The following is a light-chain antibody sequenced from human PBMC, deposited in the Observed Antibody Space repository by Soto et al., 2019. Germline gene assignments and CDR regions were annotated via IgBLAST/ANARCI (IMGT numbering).Light chain of an antibody. CDR3: AAWDDSLNVHYV. V-gene: IGLV1-44*01. Sequence: QSVLTQPPSASGTPGQRVTISCSGSSSNIRSNTVNWYQQLPGTAPKLLIYSNNQRPSGVPDLFSGSKSGTSASLAISGLQSEDEADYYCAAWDDSLNVHYVFGTGTKVTVL. CDR1: SSNIRSNT. CDR2: SNN. J-gene: IGLJ1*01.